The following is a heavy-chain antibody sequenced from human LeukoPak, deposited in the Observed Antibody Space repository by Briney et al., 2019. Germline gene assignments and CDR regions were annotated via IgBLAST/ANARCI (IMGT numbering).Heavy chain of an antibody. CDR2: ISYDGSSK. CDR3: AKDKGSAWDGGIEY. Sequence: PGRSLRLSCAASGFTFSNFGMHWVRQAPGKGLEWVAVISYDGSSKYYADSVKGRFTISRDNSKNTLYLQMNSLRAEDTAVYYCAKDKGSAWDGGIEYWGQGTLVTVSS. J-gene: IGHJ4*02. CDR1: GFTFSNFG. V-gene: IGHV3-30*18. D-gene: IGHD6-19*01.